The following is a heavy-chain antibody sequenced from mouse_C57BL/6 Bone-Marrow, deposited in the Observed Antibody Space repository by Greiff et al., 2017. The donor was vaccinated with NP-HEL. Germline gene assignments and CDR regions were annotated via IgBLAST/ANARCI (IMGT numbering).Heavy chain of an antibody. V-gene: IGHV5-12*01. CDR1: GFTFSDYY. D-gene: IGHD2-13*01. J-gene: IGHJ3*01. CDR3: ARRLGAWFAY. Sequence: EVNLVESGGGLVQPGGSLKLSCAASGFTFSDYYMYWVRQTPEKRLEWVAYISNGGGSTYYPDTVKGRFTISRDNAKNTLYLQMSRLKSEDTAMYYCARRLGAWFAYWGQGTLVTVSA. CDR2: ISNGGGST.